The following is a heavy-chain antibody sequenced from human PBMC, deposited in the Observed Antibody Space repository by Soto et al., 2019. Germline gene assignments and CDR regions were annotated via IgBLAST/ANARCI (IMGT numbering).Heavy chain of an antibody. CDR3: ARARAPIPGIAVAGKPRDAFDI. Sequence: QVQLVQSGAEVKKPGSSVKVSCKASGGTFSSYAISWVRQAPGQGLEWMGGIIPIFGTANYAQKFQGRVTITADESTSTAYMELSSLRSEDTAVYYCARARAPIPGIAVAGKPRDAFDIWGQGTMVTVSS. CDR2: IIPIFGTA. V-gene: IGHV1-69*01. D-gene: IGHD6-19*01. CDR1: GGTFSSYA. J-gene: IGHJ3*02.